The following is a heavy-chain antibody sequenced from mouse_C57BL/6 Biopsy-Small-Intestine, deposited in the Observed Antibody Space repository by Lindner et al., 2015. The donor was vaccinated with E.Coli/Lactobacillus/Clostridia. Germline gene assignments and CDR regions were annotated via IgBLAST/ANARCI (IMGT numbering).Heavy chain of an antibody. CDR1: GYTFTSYA. Sequence: SVKVSCKASGYTFTSYAMHWVRQAPGQGLEWMGIINPSDAGTTYAQKFQGRVTMTRDTSTNIVYMELNSLRSEDTAVYYCARGTYHYYDSSGFHPWGRGTLVTVS. J-gene: IGHJ3*02. V-gene: IGHV1-53*01. CDR2: INPSDAGT. CDR3: ARGTYHYYDSSGFHP. D-gene: IGHD1-1*01.